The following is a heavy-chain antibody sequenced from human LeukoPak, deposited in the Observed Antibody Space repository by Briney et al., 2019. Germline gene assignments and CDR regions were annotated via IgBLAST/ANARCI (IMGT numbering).Heavy chain of an antibody. Sequence: ASVKVSCKASGYTFTGYYMHWVRQAPGQGLEWMGWINPNSGGTNYAHKFQGRVTMTRDTSISTAYMELSRLRSDDTAVYYRARDKEGSYANYFDYWGQGTLVTVSS. CDR3: ARDKEGSYANYFDY. V-gene: IGHV1-2*02. CDR1: GYTFTGYY. J-gene: IGHJ4*02. CDR2: INPNSGGT. D-gene: IGHD3-16*01.